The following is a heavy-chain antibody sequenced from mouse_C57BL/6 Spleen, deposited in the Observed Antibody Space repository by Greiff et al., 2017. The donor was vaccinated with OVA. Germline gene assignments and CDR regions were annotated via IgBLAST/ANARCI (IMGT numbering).Heavy chain of an antibody. Sequence: QVQLQQPGAELVKPGASVKLSCKASGYTFTSYWMQWVKQRPGQGLEWIGEIDPSDSYTNYNQKFKGKATLTVDTSSSTAYMQLSSLTSEDSAVDYCARLTGTGGYFDVWGTGTTVTVSS. CDR3: ARLTGTGGYFDV. D-gene: IGHD4-1*01. V-gene: IGHV1-50*01. CDR1: GYTFTSYW. CDR2: IDPSDSYT. J-gene: IGHJ1*03.